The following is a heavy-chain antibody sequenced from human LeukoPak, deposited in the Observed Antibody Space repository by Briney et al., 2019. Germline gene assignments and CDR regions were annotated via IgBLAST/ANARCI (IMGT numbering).Heavy chain of an antibody. Sequence: PSETLSLTCAVYGGSFSGYYWSWIRQPPGKGLEWIGETNHSGSTNYNPSLKSRVTISVDTSKNQFSLKLSSVTAADTAVYYCARGSTWYYDFWSGYNWFESWGQGTLVTVSS. CDR1: GGSFSGYY. V-gene: IGHV4-34*01. D-gene: IGHD3-3*01. J-gene: IGHJ5*01. CDR3: ARGSTWYYDFWSGYNWFES. CDR2: TNHSGST.